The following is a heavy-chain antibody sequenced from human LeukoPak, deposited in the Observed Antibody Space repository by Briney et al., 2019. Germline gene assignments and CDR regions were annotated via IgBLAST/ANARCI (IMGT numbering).Heavy chain of an antibody. J-gene: IGHJ5*02. CDR1: GFTFSNDW. D-gene: IGHD4-11*01. CDR3: ARDSKFAFWFDP. CDR2: IKEDGTEE. V-gene: IGHV3-7*01. Sequence: GGSLRLSCIASGFTFSNDWMTWVRQVPGKGLEWVGKIKEDGTEEVYVDSVKGRFTISRDNAKNSLYLQMNSLRAEDTAVYYCARDSKFAFWFDPWGQGTLVTVSS.